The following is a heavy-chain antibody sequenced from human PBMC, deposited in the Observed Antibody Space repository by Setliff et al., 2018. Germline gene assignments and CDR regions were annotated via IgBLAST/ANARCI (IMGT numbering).Heavy chain of an antibody. Sequence: SETLSLTCTVSGGSISSSSYYWGWIRQPPGKGLEWIGTIYYSGSTYYNPSLKSRVTISVDTSKNQFSLKLSSVTAADTAVYYCARDLGHGGDSDYWGQGILVTVSS. CDR1: GGSISSSSYY. D-gene: IGHD2-21*02. J-gene: IGHJ4*02. CDR3: ARDLGHGGDSDY. V-gene: IGHV4-39*02. CDR2: IYYSGST.